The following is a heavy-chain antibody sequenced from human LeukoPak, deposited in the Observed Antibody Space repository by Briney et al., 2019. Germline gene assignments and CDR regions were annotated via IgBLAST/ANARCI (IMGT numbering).Heavy chain of an antibody. CDR3: AKRHWLDY. Sequence: GGSLRLSCGASGFTFSTYAMTWVRQAPRKRLEWVSAISRSGGSTYYADSVKGRFTISRDDSKNTLFLQMNSLRADDAAIYYCAKRHWLDYWGQGTLVTVSS. J-gene: IGHJ4*02. V-gene: IGHV3-23*01. D-gene: IGHD1-1*01. CDR1: GFTFSTYA. CDR2: ISRSGGST.